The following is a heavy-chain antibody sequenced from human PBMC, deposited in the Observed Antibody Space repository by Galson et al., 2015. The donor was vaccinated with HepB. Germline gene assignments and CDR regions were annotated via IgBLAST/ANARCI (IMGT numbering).Heavy chain of an antibody. CDR2: ISDNGKKNDDPS. CDR3: ARERGARGSYYNAFDI. Sequence: LSLTCTVSGDSISGRYWTWLRQPPGKGLEWIAYISDNGKKNDDPSLYNPSLKSRVTTSVDTSKNQFSLKLSSVSAADTAVYYCARERGARGSYYNAFDIWGQGTMVTVSS. V-gene: IGHV4-59*11. D-gene: IGHD1-26*01. CDR1: GDSISGRY. J-gene: IGHJ3*02.